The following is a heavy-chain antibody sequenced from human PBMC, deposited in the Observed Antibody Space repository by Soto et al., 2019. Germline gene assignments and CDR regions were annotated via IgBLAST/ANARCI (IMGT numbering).Heavy chain of an antibody. V-gene: IGHV1-18*01. D-gene: IGHD5-12*01. J-gene: IGHJ5*02. CDR2: ISTYSGDT. CDR1: GDTFFTYD. Sequence: QVHLVQSGVEVKPPGASVKVSCQASGDTFFTYDISWVRQAPGPGLECMGWISTYSGDTKYAQTFQGRVTMTTDTSTTTAYLDLRSLRSDDTAVYYCARHHGPTTSENWFDPWGQGTLVPVSS. CDR3: ARHHGPTTSENWFDP.